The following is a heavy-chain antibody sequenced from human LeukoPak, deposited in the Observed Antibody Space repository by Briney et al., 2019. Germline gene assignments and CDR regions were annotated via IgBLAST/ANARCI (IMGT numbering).Heavy chain of an antibody. CDR2: ISGSGGST. Sequence: GGSLRLSCAASGFTFSSYAISWVRQAPGKGLEWVSAISGSGGSTYYADSVKGRFTISRDNSKNTLYLQMNSLRVEDTAVYYCARGDSVYMNWGQGTMVTVSS. V-gene: IGHV3-23*01. D-gene: IGHD5/OR15-5a*01. CDR1: GFTFSSYA. CDR3: ARGDSVYMN. J-gene: IGHJ4*02.